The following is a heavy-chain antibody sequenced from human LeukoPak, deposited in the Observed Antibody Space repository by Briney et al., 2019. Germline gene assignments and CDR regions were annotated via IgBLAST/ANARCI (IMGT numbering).Heavy chain of an antibody. CDR2: IYTSGST. D-gene: IGHD3-22*01. CDR1: GGSISSYY. J-gene: IGHJ5*02. V-gene: IGHV4-4*07. Sequence: SETLSLTCTVSGGSISSYYWSWIRQPAGKGLEWIRRIYTSGSTNYNPSLKSRVTMSVDTSKNQFSLKLSSVTASDTAVRYRAREINYYDSSGPPTHGWFDPWGQGTLVPVSS. CDR3: AREINYYDSSGPPTHGWFDP.